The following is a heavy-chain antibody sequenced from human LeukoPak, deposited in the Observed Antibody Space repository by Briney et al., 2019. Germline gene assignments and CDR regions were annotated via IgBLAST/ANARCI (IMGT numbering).Heavy chain of an antibody. V-gene: IGHV2-70*01. J-gene: IGHJ6*01. Sequence: SWIRQPPGKALEWLALIHWDHDKYYSTSLKTRLTISKDTSKNQVVLTMTNMDPVDTATYYCARTSCYGNYYYYGMDVWGQGTTVIVSS. CDR3: ARTSCYGNYYYYGMDV. CDR2: IHWDHDK. D-gene: IGHD2-2*01.